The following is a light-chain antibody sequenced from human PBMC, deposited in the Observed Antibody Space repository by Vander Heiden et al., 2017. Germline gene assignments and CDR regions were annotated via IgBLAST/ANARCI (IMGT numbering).Light chain of an antibody. J-gene: IGKJ4*01. CDR3: QQYDNLPLT. Sequence: DIELTQPPSSLSASVGDIVTITCQASQDISNYLNWYQQKPGKAPKLLIYDASNLETGVPSRFSGSGSGTDFTFTISSLQPEDIATYYCQQYDNLPLTFGGGTKVEIK. V-gene: IGKV1-33*01. CDR2: DAS. CDR1: QDISNY.